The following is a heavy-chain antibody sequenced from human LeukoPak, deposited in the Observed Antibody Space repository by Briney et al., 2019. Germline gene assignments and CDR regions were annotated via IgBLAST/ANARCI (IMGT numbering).Heavy chain of an antibody. CDR1: GFTFISYE. J-gene: IGHJ6*03. Sequence: PGGSLRLSCTVSGFTFISYEMNWIRQSPGRGLEWVSYISSGGSTIYSADSVKGRFTISRDNAKNSLYLQMNSLRAEDTAVYYCARVHGYSYGFSYYMDVWGKGSTVTVSS. D-gene: IGHD5-18*01. CDR2: ISSGGSTI. CDR3: ARVHGYSYGFSYYMDV. V-gene: IGHV3-48*03.